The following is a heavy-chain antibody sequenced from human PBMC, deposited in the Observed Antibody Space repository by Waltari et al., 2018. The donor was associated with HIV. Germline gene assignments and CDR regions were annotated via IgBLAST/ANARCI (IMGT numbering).Heavy chain of an antibody. CDR1: GGPFSSYA. Sequence: QVQLVQSGAEVKNPGSSVKVSCKASGGPFSSYALSWVRQAPGQGLEWMGGIIPIFGTANYAQKFQGRVTITADKSTSTAYMELSSLRSEDTAVYYCARGARTAHYFDCWGQGTLVTVSS. V-gene: IGHV1-69*06. CDR3: ARGARTAHYFDC. J-gene: IGHJ4*02. D-gene: IGHD2-2*01. CDR2: IIPIFGTA.